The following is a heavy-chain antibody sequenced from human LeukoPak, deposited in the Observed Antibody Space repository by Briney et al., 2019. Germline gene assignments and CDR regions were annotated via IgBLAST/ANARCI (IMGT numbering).Heavy chain of an antibody. Sequence: GGSPRLSCAASGFTFSRYGMHWVRPAPGKGLHRVAVISYDGSNKYYADSVKGRFTISRDNSKNTLYLQMNSLRAEDTAVYYCAKFARPGSWYYYGMDVWGQGTTVTVSS. CDR1: GFTFSRYG. V-gene: IGHV3-30*18. CDR2: ISYDGSNK. CDR3: AKFARPGSWYYYGMDV. D-gene: IGHD3-10*01. J-gene: IGHJ6*02.